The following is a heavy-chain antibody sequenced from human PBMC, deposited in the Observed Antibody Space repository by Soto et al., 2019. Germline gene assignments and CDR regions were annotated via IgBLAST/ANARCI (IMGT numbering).Heavy chain of an antibody. CDR2: ISYDGSNK. V-gene: IGHV3-30*03. D-gene: IGHD6-19*01. J-gene: IGHJ4*02. Sequence: PGGSLRLSCAASGFSFSSYGMQWVRQAPGKGLEWVAVISYDGSNKYYADPVKDRFTISRDNSKKTLYLQMNSLRADDTAVYYCVAGQYFFDYCGQGTLVTVSS. CDR3: VAGQYFFDY. CDR1: GFSFSSYG.